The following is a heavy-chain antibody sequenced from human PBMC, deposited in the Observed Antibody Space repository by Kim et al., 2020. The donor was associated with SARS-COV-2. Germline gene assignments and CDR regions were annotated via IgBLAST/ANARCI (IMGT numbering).Heavy chain of an antibody. CDR1: GFTFSSYA. V-gene: IGHV3-23*01. J-gene: IGHJ4*02. Sequence: GGSLRLSCAASGFTFSSYAMSWVRQAPGKGLEWVSAISGSGGSTYYADSVKGRFTISRDNSKNTLYLQMNSLRAEDTAVYYCAKDGKWELLGGYGYYFDYWGQGTLVTVSS. D-gene: IGHD1-26*01. CDR2: ISGSGGST. CDR3: AKDGKWELLGGYGYYFDY.